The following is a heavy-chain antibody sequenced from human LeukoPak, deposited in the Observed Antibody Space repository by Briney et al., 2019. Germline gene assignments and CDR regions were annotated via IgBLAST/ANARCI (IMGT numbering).Heavy chain of an antibody. CDR2: IYYSGST. CDR1: GGSISSYY. V-gene: IGHV4-59*01. J-gene: IGHJ4*02. CDR3: ASGGGSSSWYRLDY. Sequence: PSETLSLTCTVSGGSISSYYWSWIRQPPGKGLEWIGYIYYSGSTNYNPSLKSRVTISVDTSKNQFSLKLSSVTAADTAVYYCASGGGSSSWYRLDYRGQGTLVTVSS. D-gene: IGHD6-13*01.